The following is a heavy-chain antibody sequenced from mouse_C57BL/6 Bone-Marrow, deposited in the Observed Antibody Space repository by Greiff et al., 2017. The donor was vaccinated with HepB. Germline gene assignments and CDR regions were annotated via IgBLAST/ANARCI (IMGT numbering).Heavy chain of an antibody. D-gene: IGHD3-2*01. V-gene: IGHV5-17*01. Sequence: EVMLVESGGGLVKPGGSLKLSCAASGFTFSDYGMHWVRQAPEKGLEWVAYISSGSGTIYYADTVKGRFTISRDNAKNTLFLQMTSLRSEDTAMYYCARDRRFAYWGQGTLVTVSA. CDR2: ISSGSGTI. CDR3: ARDRRFAY. CDR1: GFTFSDYG. J-gene: IGHJ3*01.